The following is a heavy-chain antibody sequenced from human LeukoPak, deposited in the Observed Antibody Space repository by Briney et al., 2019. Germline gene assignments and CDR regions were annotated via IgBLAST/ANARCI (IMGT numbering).Heavy chain of an antibody. CDR3: ARVSGSGWYDDY. CDR2: MNPNSGNT. CDR1: GYTFTSYD. Sequence: GASVKVSCKASGYTFTSYDINWVRQATGQGLEWMGWMNPNSGNTGYAQKFQGRVTITRNTSISTAYMELSSLRSEDTAVYYCARVSGSGWYDDYWGQGTLVTVSS. D-gene: IGHD6-19*01. V-gene: IGHV1-8*03. J-gene: IGHJ4*02.